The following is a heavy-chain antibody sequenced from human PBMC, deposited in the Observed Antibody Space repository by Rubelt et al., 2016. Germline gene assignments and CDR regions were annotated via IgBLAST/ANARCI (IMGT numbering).Heavy chain of an antibody. Sequence: QVQLVQSGAEVKKPGASVKVSCKASGNTLSSYDINWVRQATGQGLEWMGWMNPNSGNTGYAQKFQGRVTMTRNTSISTADMGLSSLGPEDTAVYYWARVPSFTSRGDSWGQGTLVTVSS. CDR1: GNTLSSYD. J-gene: IGHJ4*02. D-gene: IGHD2-2*01. V-gene: IGHV1-8*01. CDR3: ARVPSFTSRGDS. CDR2: MNPNSGNT.